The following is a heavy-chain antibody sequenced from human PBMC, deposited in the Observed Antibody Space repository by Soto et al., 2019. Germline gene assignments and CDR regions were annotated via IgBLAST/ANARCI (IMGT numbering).Heavy chain of an antibody. V-gene: IGHV1-8*01. D-gene: IGHD2-2*01. Sequence: GASVRVSCKASGYTFTSYDINWVRQATGQGLEWMGWMNPNSGNTGYAQKFQGRVTMTRNTSISTAYMELSSLRSEDTAVYYCARGGIVVVPGWNWFDPWGQGTLVTVSS. CDR3: ARGGIVVVPGWNWFDP. CDR1: GYTFTSYD. J-gene: IGHJ5*02. CDR2: MNPNSGNT.